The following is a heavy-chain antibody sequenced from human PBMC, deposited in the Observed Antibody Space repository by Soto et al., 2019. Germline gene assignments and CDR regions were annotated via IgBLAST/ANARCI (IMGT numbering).Heavy chain of an antibody. CDR3: ARDWRGYSYGYCYYYGMDV. CDR1: GGSISSGGYY. CDR2: IYYSGST. Sequence: PSETLSLTCTVSGGSISSGGYYWSWIRQHPGKGLEWIGYIYYSGSTYYNPSLKSRVTISVDTSKNQFSLKLSSVTAADTAVYYCARDWRGYSYGYCYYYGMDVWGQGTTVTVSS. D-gene: IGHD5-18*01. J-gene: IGHJ6*02. V-gene: IGHV4-31*03.